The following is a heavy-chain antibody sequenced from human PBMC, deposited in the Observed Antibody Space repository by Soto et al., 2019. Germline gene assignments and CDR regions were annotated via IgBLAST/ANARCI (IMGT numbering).Heavy chain of an antibody. CDR3: ARTGGACTKSVCYDY. J-gene: IGHJ4*02. D-gene: IGHD2-8*01. V-gene: IGHV1-18*01. CDR2: IFPYNGNT. Sequence: ASVKVSCKASGYTFIKYGINWVRQAPGRGLEWMGWIFPYNGNTNYAQNLQGRVTVTTDTSTSTAYMELRSLISDDTAVYYCARTGGACTKSVCYDYWGQGTMVTV. CDR1: GYTFIKYG.